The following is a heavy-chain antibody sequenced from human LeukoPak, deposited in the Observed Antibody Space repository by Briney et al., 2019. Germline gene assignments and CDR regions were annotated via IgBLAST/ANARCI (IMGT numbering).Heavy chain of an antibody. CDR3: AREAAAAHPDY. Sequence: PGGSLRLSCAAPGLTFSSYRTSWVRQAPGKGLEWVPNIKQDGSEKYYVDSVKGRFTISRDNAKNSLYLQMNSLRAEDTAVYYCAREAAAAHPDYWGQGTLVVVSA. J-gene: IGHJ4*02. V-gene: IGHV3-7*05. CDR2: IKQDGSEK. D-gene: IGHD6-13*01. CDR1: GLTFSSYR.